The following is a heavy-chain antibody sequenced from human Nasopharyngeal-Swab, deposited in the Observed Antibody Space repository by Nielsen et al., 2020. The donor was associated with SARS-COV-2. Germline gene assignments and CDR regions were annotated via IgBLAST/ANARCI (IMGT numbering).Heavy chain of an antibody. Sequence: GGSLRLSCKASGYSFTSYWIGWVRQMPGKGLEWMGIIYSGDSDTRYSPSFQGQVTISADKSISTAYLQWSSLKASDTAMYYCARLGGIVVVPAAGGIDYWGQGTLVTVSS. CDR3: ARLGGIVVVPAAGGIDY. CDR2: IYSGDSDT. CDR1: GYSFTSYW. V-gene: IGHV5-51*01. D-gene: IGHD2-2*01. J-gene: IGHJ4*02.